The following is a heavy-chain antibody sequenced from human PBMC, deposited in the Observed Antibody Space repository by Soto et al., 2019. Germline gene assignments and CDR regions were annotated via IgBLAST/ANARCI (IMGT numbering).Heavy chain of an antibody. V-gene: IGHV4-59*01. D-gene: IGHD1-1*01. J-gene: IGHJ4*02. CDR2: IYYSGST. CDR1: GGSISIYY. Sequence: QVQLQESGPGLVRPSETLSLTCTVSGGSISIYYWTWIRQPPGKGLEWIGYIYYSGSTDYNPSLKSRVSISVDTSKNQFSLKLSSVTAADTAMYYCARGNPWDYWGQGTLVTVST. CDR3: ARGNPWDY.